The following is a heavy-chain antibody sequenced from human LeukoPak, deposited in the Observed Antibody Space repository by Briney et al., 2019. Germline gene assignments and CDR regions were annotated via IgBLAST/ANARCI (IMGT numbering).Heavy chain of an antibody. D-gene: IGHD3-22*01. CDR2: IYPGDSDT. CDR1: GYSFTSYW. CDR3: ASLRASDYYDSSGYWEAPIWFDP. J-gene: IGHJ5*02. V-gene: IGHV5-51*01. Sequence: GESLKISCKGSGYSFTSYWIGWVRQMPGKGLEWMGIIYPGDSDTRYSPSFQGQVTISADKSISTAYLQWSSLKASDTAMYYCASLRASDYYDSSGYWEAPIWFDPWGQGTLVTVSS.